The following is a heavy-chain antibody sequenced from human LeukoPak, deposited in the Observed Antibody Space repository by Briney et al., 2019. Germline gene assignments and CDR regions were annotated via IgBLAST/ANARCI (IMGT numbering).Heavy chain of an antibody. Sequence: PGGSLRLSCAASGFTFSSYWMSWVRQAPGKGLEWVAVIWYDGSNKYYADSVKGRFTISRDNSKNTLYLQMNSLRAEDTAVYYCARDRVVTAADRDYYYYGMDVWGQGTTVTVSS. CDR3: ARDRVVTAADRDYYYYGMDV. J-gene: IGHJ6*02. CDR2: IWYDGSNK. D-gene: IGHD2-21*02. V-gene: IGHV3-33*08. CDR1: GFTFSSYW.